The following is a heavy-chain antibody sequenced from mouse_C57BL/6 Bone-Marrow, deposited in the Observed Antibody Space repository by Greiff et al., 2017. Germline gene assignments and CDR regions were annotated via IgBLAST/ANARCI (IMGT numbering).Heavy chain of an antibody. CDR2: IYPRSGNT. CDR1: GYTFTSYG. J-gene: IGHJ2*01. CDR3: ARLGVRRYYFDT. V-gene: IGHV1-81*01. D-gene: IGHD1-2*01. Sequence: VKLQQSGAELVRPGASVKLSCKASGYTFTSYGISWVKQRTGQGLEWIGEIYPRSGNTYYNEKFKGKATLTADKSSSTAYMELPSLSSEDSALSFCARLGVRRYYFDTTGAGTTLSLSS.